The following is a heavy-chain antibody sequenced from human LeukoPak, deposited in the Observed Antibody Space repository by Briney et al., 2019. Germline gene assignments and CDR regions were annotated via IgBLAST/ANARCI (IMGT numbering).Heavy chain of an antibody. J-gene: IGHJ4*02. Sequence: GGSLRLSCAASGLTFKNFAMSWVRQAPGKGLEWLAVTSGDEDSTHYADSVRGHFVISTDNSKNTSFLHMNSLRDEDTAVYYCARLWGYCSGGSCYSTPYWGQGTLVTVSS. D-gene: IGHD2-15*01. CDR3: ARLWGYCSGGSCYSTPY. CDR2: TSGDEDST. V-gene: IGHV3-23*01. CDR1: GLTFKNFA.